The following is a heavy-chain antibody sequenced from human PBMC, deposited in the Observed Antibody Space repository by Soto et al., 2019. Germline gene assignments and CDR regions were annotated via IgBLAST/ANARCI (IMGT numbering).Heavy chain of an antibody. V-gene: IGHV3-48*01. Sequence: EVQLVESGGGLVQPGGSLRLSCAASGFTFSSYSMNWVRQAPGKGLEWVSYISSSSSTMYYADSVKGRFTISRDNAKNSLYLQMNSLRAEDTAVYYCAREFDSSSCYVYGFWGQGTLVTVSS. D-gene: IGHD6-13*01. J-gene: IGHJ4*02. CDR1: GFTFSSYS. CDR3: AREFDSSSCYVYGF. CDR2: ISSSSSTM.